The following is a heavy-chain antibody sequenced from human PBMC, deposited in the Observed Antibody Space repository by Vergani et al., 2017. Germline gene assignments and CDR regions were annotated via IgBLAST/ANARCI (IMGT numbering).Heavy chain of an antibody. J-gene: IGHJ3*02. CDR2: ISSSSSYI. CDR1: GFTFSSYS. CDR3: ARDISLGRGEDAFDI. Sequence: EVQLVESGGGLVKPGGSLRLSCAASGFTFSSYSMNWVRQAPGKGLEWVSSISSSSSYIYYADSVKGRFTISRDNAKNSLYLQMNSLRAEDTAVYYCARDISLGRGEDAFDIWGQGTMVTVSS. V-gene: IGHV3-21*01. D-gene: IGHD3-16*01.